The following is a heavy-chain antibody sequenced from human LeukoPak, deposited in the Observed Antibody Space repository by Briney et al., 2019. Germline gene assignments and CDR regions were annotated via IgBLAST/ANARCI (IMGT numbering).Heavy chain of an antibody. CDR3: VRSAFHAGSGNYYDY. CDR2: ISSSSSYT. D-gene: IGHD3-22*01. CDR1: GFTFSDYY. Sequence: HPGGSLRLSCAASGFTFSDYYMSWIRQAPGKGLEWVSYISSSSSYTNYADSVKGRFTISRDNAKNSLYLQMNSLRAEDTAVYYCVRSAFHAGSGNYYDYWGQGTLVTVSS. V-gene: IGHV3-11*06. J-gene: IGHJ4*02.